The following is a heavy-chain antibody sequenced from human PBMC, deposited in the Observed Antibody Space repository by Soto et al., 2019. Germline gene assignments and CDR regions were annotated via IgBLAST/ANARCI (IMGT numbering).Heavy chain of an antibody. CDR1: GFTFSSYG. Sequence: GGSLRLSCAASGFTFSSYGMHWVRQAPGKGLEWVAVIWYDGSNKYYADSVKGRFTISRDNSKNTLYLQMNSLRAEDTAVYYCARDGIHSSSWSLYYFDYWGQGTLVTVSS. CDR3: ARDGIHSSSWSLYYFDY. CDR2: IWYDGSNK. D-gene: IGHD6-13*01. V-gene: IGHV3-33*01. J-gene: IGHJ4*02.